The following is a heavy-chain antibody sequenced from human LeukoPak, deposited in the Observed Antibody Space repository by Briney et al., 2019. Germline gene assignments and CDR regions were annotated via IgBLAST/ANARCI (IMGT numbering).Heavy chain of an antibody. J-gene: IGHJ4*02. V-gene: IGHV3-21*01. CDR1: GFTFSSYS. D-gene: IGHD3-10*01. CDR2: ISSSSSYI. Sequence: GGSLRLSCAASGFTFSSYSMNWVRRAPGKGLEWVSSISSSSSYIYYADSVKGRFTISRDNAKNSLYLQMSSLRAEDTAVYYCARADKPRSRSYDYWGQGTMVTVSS. CDR3: ARADKPRSRSYDY.